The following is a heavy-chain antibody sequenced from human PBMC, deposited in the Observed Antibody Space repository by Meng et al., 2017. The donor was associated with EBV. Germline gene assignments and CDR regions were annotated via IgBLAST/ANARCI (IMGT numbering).Heavy chain of an antibody. J-gene: IGHJ4*02. Sequence: PPLTPTLTRSYFDVSHSTCGVGVGWIRQPPGKALELLALIYWDDDKRYSPSLKSRLTITKDTSTYQVVLTMTNMDPVAAATYYCAHIIAARPFDYWGQGTLVTVSS. CDR1: DVSHSTCGVG. CDR3: AHIIAARPFDY. CDR2: IYWDDDK. D-gene: IGHD6-6*01. V-gene: IGHV2-5*02.